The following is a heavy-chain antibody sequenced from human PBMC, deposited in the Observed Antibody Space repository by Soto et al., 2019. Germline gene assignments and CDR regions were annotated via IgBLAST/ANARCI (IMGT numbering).Heavy chain of an antibody. CDR3: AHRPNQRPYYYYGMDV. J-gene: IGHJ6*04. Sequence: SGPTLVNPTQTLTLTCTFSGFSLSTSGVGVGWIRQPPGKALEWLALIYWNDDKRYSPSLKSRLTITKDTSKNQVVLTMTNMDPVDTATYYCAHRPNQRPYYYYGMDVWGKGTTVTVSS. CDR1: GFSLSTSGVG. CDR2: IYWNDDK. V-gene: IGHV2-5*01.